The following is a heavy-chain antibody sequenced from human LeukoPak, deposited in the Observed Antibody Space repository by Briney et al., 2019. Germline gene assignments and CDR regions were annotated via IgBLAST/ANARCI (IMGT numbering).Heavy chain of an antibody. CDR3: ARGPRTDFDHKTVGYYYYYMDV. CDR1: GFTFSSYG. Sequence: QSGGSLRLSCAASGFTFSSYGMSWVRQAPGKGLEWVSAISGSGGSTYYADSVKGRFTISRDNSKNTLYLQMNSLRAEDTAVYYCARGPRTDFDHKTVGYYYYYMDVWGKGTTVTISS. V-gene: IGHV3-23*01. D-gene: IGHD3-9*01. J-gene: IGHJ6*03. CDR2: ISGSGGST.